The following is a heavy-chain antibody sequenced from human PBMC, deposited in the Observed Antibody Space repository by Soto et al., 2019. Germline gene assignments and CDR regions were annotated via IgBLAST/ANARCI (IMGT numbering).Heavy chain of an antibody. CDR3: ARGCTENTFNFWSGYYSCWFDP. CDR1: GFTFSDYY. V-gene: IGHV3-11*01. Sequence: GGSLRLSCAASGFTFSDYYMSWIRQAPGKGLEWVSYISSSGSTIYYADSVKGRFTISRDNAKNSLYLQMNSLRAEDTAVYYCARGCTENTFNFWSGYYSCWFDPWGQGTLVTVSS. CDR2: ISSSGSTI. D-gene: IGHD3-3*01. J-gene: IGHJ5*02.